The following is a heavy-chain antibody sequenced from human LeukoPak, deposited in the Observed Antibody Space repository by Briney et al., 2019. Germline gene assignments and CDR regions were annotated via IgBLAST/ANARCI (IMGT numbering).Heavy chain of an antibody. J-gene: IGHJ4*02. Sequence: SETLSLTCTVSGGSISSYYWSWIRQPPGKGLEWNGYIYYSGSTNYNPSLKSRVTISVDTSKNQFSLKLSSVTAADTAVYYCARTGYSSGWYFDYWGQGTLVTVSS. CDR2: IYYSGST. CDR3: ARTGYSSGWYFDY. D-gene: IGHD6-19*01. V-gene: IGHV4-59*01. CDR1: GGSISSYY.